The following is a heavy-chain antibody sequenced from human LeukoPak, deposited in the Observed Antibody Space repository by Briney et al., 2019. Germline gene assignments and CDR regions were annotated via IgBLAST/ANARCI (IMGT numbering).Heavy chain of an antibody. Sequence: GGSLRLSCAASGFTFSSYWMSWVRQAPGKGLEWVANIKQDGSEKYYVDSVKGRFTISRDNAKNSLYLQMNSLRAEDTAVYYCATSRGLYDFWSGPAFDYWGQGTLVAVSS. D-gene: IGHD3-3*01. CDR2: IKQDGSEK. CDR3: ATSRGLYDFWSGPAFDY. CDR1: GFTFSSYW. J-gene: IGHJ4*02. V-gene: IGHV3-7*01.